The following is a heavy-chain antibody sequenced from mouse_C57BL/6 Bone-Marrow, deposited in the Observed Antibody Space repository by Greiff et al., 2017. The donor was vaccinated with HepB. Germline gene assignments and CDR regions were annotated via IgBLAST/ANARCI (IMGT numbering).Heavy chain of an antibody. Sequence: QVQLQQSGAELARPGASVKLSCKASGYTFTSYGISWVKQRTGQGLEWIGEIYPRSGNTYYNEKFKGKAKRTADKSASTWYKELRSLTSEDSAVYFCARGGGNLLLRFWGQGTLVTVSA. J-gene: IGHJ3*01. CDR2: IYPRSGNT. CDR3: ARGGGNLLLRF. V-gene: IGHV1-81*01. D-gene: IGHD1-1*01. CDR1: GYTFTSYG.